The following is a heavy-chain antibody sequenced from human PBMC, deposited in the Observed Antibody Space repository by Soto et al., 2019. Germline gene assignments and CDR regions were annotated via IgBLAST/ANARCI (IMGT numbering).Heavy chain of an antibody. Sequence: PVGSLRLSCAASGFTFSSYEMNWVRQAPGKGLEWVSYISSSGSTVYYADSVKGRFTISRDNAKNSLYLQMNSLRAEDTAVYYCARVGSSSWYELWFDPWGQGTLVTVSS. J-gene: IGHJ5*02. CDR1: GFTFSSYE. D-gene: IGHD6-13*01. CDR2: ISSSGSTV. CDR3: ARVGSSSWYELWFDP. V-gene: IGHV3-48*03.